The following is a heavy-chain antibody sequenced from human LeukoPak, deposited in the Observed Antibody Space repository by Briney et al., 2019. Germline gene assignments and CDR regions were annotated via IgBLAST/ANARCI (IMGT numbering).Heavy chain of an antibody. CDR1: GFTFSSNW. D-gene: IGHD3-22*01. V-gene: IGHV3-7*03. J-gene: IGHJ4*02. Sequence: GGSLRLSCATSGFTFSSNWMSWVRHVPGRGLDWVANIKPDGSAQYYAASVKGRFTISRDNSKNTLYLQMNSLRAEDTVVYYCARDLRAGPYYYDDSGYSDYWGQGTLVTVSS. CDR3: ARDLRAGPYYYDDSGYSDY. CDR2: IKPDGSAQ.